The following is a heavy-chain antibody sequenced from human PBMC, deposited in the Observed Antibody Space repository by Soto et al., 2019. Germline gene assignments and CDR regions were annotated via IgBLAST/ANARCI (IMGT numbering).Heavy chain of an antibody. J-gene: IGHJ3*02. V-gene: IGHV4-30-2*01. D-gene: IGHD3-22*01. CDR2: IYHSGST. CDR1: GGSICSGGYS. Sequence: QLQLQESGSGLVKPSQTLSLTCAVSGGSICSGGYSWSWIRQPPGKGLEWIGYIYHSGSTYYNPSLKSRVTISVDRSKNQFSLKLSSVTAADTAVYYCARGYYDSSGYYCAFDIWGQGTMVTVSS. CDR3: ARGYYDSSGYYCAFDI.